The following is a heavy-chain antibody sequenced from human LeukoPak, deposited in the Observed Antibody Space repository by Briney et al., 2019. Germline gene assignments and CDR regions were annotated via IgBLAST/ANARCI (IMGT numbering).Heavy chain of an antibody. J-gene: IGHJ4*02. Sequence: GGSLRLSCAASGFSFSSYSMNWVRQAPGKGLEWVSYISSISSTIYYADSVKGRFTISRDNSKNTLYLQMNSLRAEDTAVYYCAKGGRFLEWLLFDYWGQGTLVTVSS. V-gene: IGHV3-48*01. CDR1: GFSFSSYS. CDR3: AKGGRFLEWLLFDY. CDR2: ISSISSTI. D-gene: IGHD3-3*01.